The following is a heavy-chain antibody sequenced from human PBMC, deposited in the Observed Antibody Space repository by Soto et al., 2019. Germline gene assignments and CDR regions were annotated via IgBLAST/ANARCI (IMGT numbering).Heavy chain of an antibody. V-gene: IGHV4-61*01. D-gene: IGHD1-20*01. CDR1: AGSISSSSYY. CDR3: AKLGGHNWADFDY. Sequence: SETLSLTCSVSAGSISSSSYYWSWIRQPPGKGLEWIGYIYYSGSTNYNPSLKSRVTISVDTSKNQFSLKLSSVTAADTAVYYCAKLGGHNWADFDYWGQGTLVTVSS. CDR2: IYYSGST. J-gene: IGHJ4*02.